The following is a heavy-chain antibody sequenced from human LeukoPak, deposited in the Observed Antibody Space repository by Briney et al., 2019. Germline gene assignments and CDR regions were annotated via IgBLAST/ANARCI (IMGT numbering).Heavy chain of an antibody. CDR2: INPNSGGT. D-gene: IGHD6-13*01. Sequence: GASVKVSCKASGYTFTGYYMHWVRQAPGQGLEWMGWINPNSGGTNYAQKFQGRVTMTRDTSISTAYMELSRLRSDDTAVYYCARDRDRSRWPLGAFDIWRQGTMVTVST. CDR1: GYTFTGYY. CDR3: ARDRDRSRWPLGAFDI. V-gene: IGHV1-2*02. J-gene: IGHJ3*02.